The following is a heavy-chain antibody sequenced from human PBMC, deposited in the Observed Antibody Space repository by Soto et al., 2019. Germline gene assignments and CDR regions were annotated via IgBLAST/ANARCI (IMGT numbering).Heavy chain of an antibody. CDR1: GFTFSSYA. CDR3: AKEGTLSRAARTYYFDY. J-gene: IGHJ4*02. CDR2: ISGSGGST. Sequence: GGSLRLSCAASGFTFSSYAMSWVRQAPGKGLEWVSAISGSGGSTYYADSVKGQFTIYRDNSKNTLYLQMNSLRAEDTAVYFCAKEGTLSRAARTYYFDYWGQGTLVIVTS. D-gene: IGHD6-6*01. V-gene: IGHV3-23*01.